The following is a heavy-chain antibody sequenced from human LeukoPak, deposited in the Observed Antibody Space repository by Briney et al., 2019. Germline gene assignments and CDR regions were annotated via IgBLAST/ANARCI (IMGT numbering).Heavy chain of an antibody. J-gene: IGHJ5*02. V-gene: IGHV3-66*01. CDR3: AREPLSRNGYNSGWFDP. D-gene: IGHD5-24*01. CDR2: IYSGGST. CDR1: GFTVSSNY. Sequence: GGSLTLSCAASGFTVSSNYMSWVRQAPGKGLEWVSVIYSGGSTYYADSAKGRFTISRDNSKNTLYLQMNSLRAEDTAVYYCAREPLSRNGYNSGWFDPWGQGTLVTVSS.